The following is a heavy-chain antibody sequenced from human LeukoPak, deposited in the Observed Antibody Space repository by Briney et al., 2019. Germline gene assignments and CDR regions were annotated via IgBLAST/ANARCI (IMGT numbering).Heavy chain of an antibody. J-gene: IGHJ4*02. CDR2: IWYDGSNK. V-gene: IGHV3-33*01. CDR3: ARDVSIAAAGCDY. Sequence: GGSLRLSCAASGFTFSSYGMQWVRQAPGKGREWEAVIWYDGSNKYYADSVRGRFTISRDNSKNTLYLQMNSLRAKDTAVYYCARDVSIAAAGCDYWGQGTLVTVSS. D-gene: IGHD6-13*01. CDR1: GFTFSSYG.